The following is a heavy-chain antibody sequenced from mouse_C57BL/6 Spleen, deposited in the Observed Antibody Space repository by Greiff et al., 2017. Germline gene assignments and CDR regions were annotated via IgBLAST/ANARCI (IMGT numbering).Heavy chain of an antibody. Sequence: DVKLVESGGGLVKPGGSLKLSCAASGFTFSSYAMSWVRQTPEKRLEWVATISDGGSYTYYPDNVKGRFTISRDNAKNNLYLQMSHLKSEDTAMYYCARGDDGFGYWGQGTTLTVSS. CDR1: GFTFSSYA. J-gene: IGHJ2*01. CDR3: ARGDDGFGY. CDR2: ISDGGSYT. V-gene: IGHV5-4*03. D-gene: IGHD2-3*01.